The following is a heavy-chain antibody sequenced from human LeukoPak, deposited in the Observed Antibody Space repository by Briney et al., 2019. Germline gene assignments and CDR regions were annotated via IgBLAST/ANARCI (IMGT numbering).Heavy chain of an antibody. Sequence: GGSLRLSCAAPGFTFSSYWMSWVRQAPGKGLEWVANIKQDGSEKYYVDSVKGRFTISRDNAKNSLYLQMNSLRAEDTAVYYCARRRVVRGVRVSSYGDVWGKGTTVTVSS. CDR2: IKQDGSEK. CDR1: GFTFSSYW. CDR3: ARRRVVRGVRVSSYGDV. D-gene: IGHD3-10*01. V-gene: IGHV3-7*03. J-gene: IGHJ6*04.